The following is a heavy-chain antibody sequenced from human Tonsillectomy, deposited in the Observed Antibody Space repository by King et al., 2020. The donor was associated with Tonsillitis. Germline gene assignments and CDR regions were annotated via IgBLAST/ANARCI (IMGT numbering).Heavy chain of an antibody. J-gene: IGHJ6*02. CDR2: ISFDGTIK. CDR3: AKGRGMALGNTSSWPGSGHYFGMDV. CDR1: GLTFSNYG. V-gene: IGHV3-30*18. Sequence: VQLVESGGGVVQPGRSLRLSCAASGLTFSNYGMHWVRQAPGKGLEWVAVISFDGTIKSYADSVKGRLTISRDNSKNTLYLQMNSLRTEETAVYYCAKGRGMALGNTSSWPGSGHYFGMDVWGQGAPRSASS. D-gene: IGHD6-13*01.